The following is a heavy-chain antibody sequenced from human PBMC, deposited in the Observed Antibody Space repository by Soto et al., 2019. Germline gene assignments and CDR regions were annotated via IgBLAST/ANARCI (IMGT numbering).Heavy chain of an antibody. CDR3: ARYGSDFWTFNLYYFDY. J-gene: IGHJ4*02. D-gene: IGHD3-3*01. CDR1: GFTFSSYS. Sequence: GGSLRLSCAASGFTFSSYSMNWVRQAPGKGLEWVSSISNSSSSYIYYADSVKGRFTISRDNAKNSLYLQMNSLRAEDTAVYYCARYGSDFWTFNLYYFDYWGQGTLVTVSS. V-gene: IGHV3-21*01. CDR2: ISNSSSSYI.